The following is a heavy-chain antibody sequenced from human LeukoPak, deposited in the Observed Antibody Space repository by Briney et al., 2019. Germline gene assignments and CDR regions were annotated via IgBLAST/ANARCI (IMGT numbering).Heavy chain of an antibody. CDR1: GFTFGDYA. CDR3: TRVRSLYTYYFDY. CDR2: IRSKAYGGTT. Sequence: RSLTVSRTASGFTFGDYAMSWVRQAPGKGLEWVGFIRSKAYGGTTEYAASVKGRFTISRDDSKSIAYLQMNSLKTEDTAVYYCTRVRSLYTYYFDYWGQSTLIIVSS. V-gene: IGHV3-49*04. J-gene: IGHJ4*02. D-gene: IGHD2-2*02.